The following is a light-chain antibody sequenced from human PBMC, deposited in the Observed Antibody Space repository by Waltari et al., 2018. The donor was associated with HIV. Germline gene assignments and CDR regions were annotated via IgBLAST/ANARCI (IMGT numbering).Light chain of an antibody. CDR1: QSVSSSY. J-gene: IGKJ5*01. V-gene: IGKV3-20*01. CDR3: QQYSTSPFT. Sequence: ENVLTQSPGALSLSPGARATLSCRASQSVSSSYMAWYQQRPGQAPRLLIYGASSRATGIPDRFLGSGSGTDFTLTINRLEPEDFAVYYCQQYSTSPFTLGQGTRLEIK. CDR2: GAS.